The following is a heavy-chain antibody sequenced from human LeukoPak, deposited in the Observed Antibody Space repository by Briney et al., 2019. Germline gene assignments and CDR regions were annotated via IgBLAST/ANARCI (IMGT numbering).Heavy chain of an antibody. D-gene: IGHD3-3*01. CDR3: ARDGDYDFWSGRPYYMDV. CDR1: GFTFSDYY. CDR2: ISSSGSTI. V-gene: IGHV3-11*04. Sequence: GGSLRLSCAASGFTFSDYYMSWIRQAPGKGLEWVSYISSSGSTIYYADSVKGRFTISRDNAKNSLYLQMNSLRAEDTAVYYCARDGDYDFWSGRPYYMDVWGKGTTVTVSS. J-gene: IGHJ6*03.